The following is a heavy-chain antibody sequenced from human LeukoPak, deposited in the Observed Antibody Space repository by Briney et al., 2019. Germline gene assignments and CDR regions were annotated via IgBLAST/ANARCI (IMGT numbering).Heavy chain of an antibody. CDR1: GFTFSDYY. Sequence: PGGSLRLSCAASGFTFSDYYMSWIRQAPGKGLEWVSAISGSGGSTYYADSVKGRFTISRDNSKNTLYLQMNSLRAEDTAVYYCAKGFDSSGSEYFQHWGQGTLVTVSS. CDR2: ISGSGGST. V-gene: IGHV3-23*01. D-gene: IGHD3-22*01. J-gene: IGHJ1*01. CDR3: AKGFDSSGSEYFQH.